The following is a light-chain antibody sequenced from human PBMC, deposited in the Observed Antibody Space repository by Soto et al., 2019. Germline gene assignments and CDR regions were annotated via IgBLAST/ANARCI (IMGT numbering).Light chain of an antibody. V-gene: IGKV3-20*01. J-gene: IGKJ1*01. Sequence: EIVLTQSPGTLSLSPGERATLSCRANQSVSSNYLAWYQQQPGQAPRLLIYGASSRAAGIPDRFSGSGSGTDFTLTISRLEPEDFAVYYCQQYGSSPRTFGQGTKVETK. CDR3: QQYGSSPRT. CDR1: QSVSSNY. CDR2: GAS.